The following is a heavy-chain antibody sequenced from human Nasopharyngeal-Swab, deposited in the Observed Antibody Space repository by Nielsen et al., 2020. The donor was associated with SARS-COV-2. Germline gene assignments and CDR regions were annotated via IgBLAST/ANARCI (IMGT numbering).Heavy chain of an antibody. Sequence: GESLKISCTPSGFTFSDYAMNWVRQAPGKGPEWVANIKQDGSEKYYVDSVKGRFTISRDNAKNSLYLQMNSLRAEDTAVYHCVTGGSYYVYWGQGTLVTVSS. V-gene: IGHV3-7*01. CDR3: VTGGSYYVY. CDR2: IKQDGSEK. J-gene: IGHJ4*02. D-gene: IGHD1-26*01. CDR1: GFTFSDYA.